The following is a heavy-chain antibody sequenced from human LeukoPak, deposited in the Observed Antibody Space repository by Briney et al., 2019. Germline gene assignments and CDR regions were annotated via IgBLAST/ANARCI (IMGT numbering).Heavy chain of an antibody. CDR3: AKMGEDQSDFDY. CDR1: GFTFGSYA. D-gene: IGHD3-16*01. Sequence: PGGSLRLSCAASGFTFGSYAMSWVRQAPGKGLEWVSAISGSGGSTYYADSVKGRFTISRDNSKNTLYLQMNSLRAEDTAVYYCAKMGEDQSDFDYWGQGTLVTVSS. CDR2: ISGSGGST. V-gene: IGHV3-23*01. J-gene: IGHJ4*02.